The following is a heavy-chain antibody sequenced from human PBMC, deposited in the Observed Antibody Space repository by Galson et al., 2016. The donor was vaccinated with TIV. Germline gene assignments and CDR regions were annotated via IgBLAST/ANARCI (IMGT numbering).Heavy chain of an antibody. CDR3: AKRKNYGGDAFED. J-gene: IGHJ3*01. CDR2: TSGSGGIT. V-gene: IGHV3-23*01. Sequence: SLRLSCAASGFTFDFYAMSWVRQAPGPGLEWVSGTSGSGGITYFADSVKGRFTISRDNSRNTLFLQMHGLRVEDTAVYYCAKRKNYGGDAFEDWGQGTLVTVSS. CDR1: GFTFDFYA. D-gene: IGHD2-21*01.